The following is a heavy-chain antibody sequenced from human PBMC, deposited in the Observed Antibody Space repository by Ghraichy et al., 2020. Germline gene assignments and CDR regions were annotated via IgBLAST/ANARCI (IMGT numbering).Heavy chain of an antibody. CDR2: ISGSGGST. J-gene: IGHJ4*02. Sequence: GESLKISCAASGFTFSSYAMTWVRQAPGKGLEWVSAISGSGGSTYYADSVKGRFTISRDNSKNTLYLQMNSLRAEDTAVYYCAKDLTGYCSGGNCYHTYYFDYWGQGTLVTVSS. V-gene: IGHV3-23*01. CDR3: AKDLTGYCSGGNCYHTYYFDY. D-gene: IGHD2-15*01. CDR1: GFTFSSYA.